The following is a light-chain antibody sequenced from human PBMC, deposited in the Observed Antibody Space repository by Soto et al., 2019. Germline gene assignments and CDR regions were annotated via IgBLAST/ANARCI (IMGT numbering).Light chain of an antibody. CDR1: SRDVGIYNY. J-gene: IGLJ1*01. CDR3: SSYTTRSTRV. V-gene: IGLV2-14*01. Sequence: QPDRTQPASVSGSARHSIAIACTGSSRDVGIYNYVSWYQQHPGKVPKLIIYEVTSRPSGVSIRFSGSKSGNTASLTISGLQPEEEADYYCSSYTTRSTRVFGTGTKVTVL. CDR2: EVT.